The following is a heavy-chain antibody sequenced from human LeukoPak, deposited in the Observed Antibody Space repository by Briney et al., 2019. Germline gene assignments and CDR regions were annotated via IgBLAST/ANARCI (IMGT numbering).Heavy chain of an antibody. CDR3: ARDEGYDFWSGYYQDY. D-gene: IGHD3-3*01. J-gene: IGHJ4*02. Sequence: PGGSLRLSCAASGFTFGTYWMNWVRRAPGKVLEWVANINQDGSEKYYVDSVKGRFTISRDNSKNTLYLQMNSLRADDTAVYYCARDEGYDFWSGYYQDYWGQGTLVTVSS. CDR2: INQDGSEK. CDR1: GFTFGTYW. V-gene: IGHV3-7*01.